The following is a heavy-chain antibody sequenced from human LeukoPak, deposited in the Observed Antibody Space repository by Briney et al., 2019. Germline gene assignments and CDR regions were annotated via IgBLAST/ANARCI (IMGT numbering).Heavy chain of an antibody. D-gene: IGHD1-7*01. CDR1: GGSFSGYY. Sequence: SETLSLTCAVYGGSFSGYYWSWIRQPPGKGLEWIGEINHNGSTNYNPSLKSRVTISVDTSKNQFSLKLSSVTAADTAVYYCARLSITGTKRYYFDYWGQGTLVTVSS. CDR3: ARLSITGTKRYYFDY. J-gene: IGHJ4*02. V-gene: IGHV4-34*01. CDR2: INHNGST.